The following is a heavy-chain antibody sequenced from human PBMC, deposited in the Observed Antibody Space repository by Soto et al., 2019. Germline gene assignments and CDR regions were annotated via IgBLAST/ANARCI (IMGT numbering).Heavy chain of an antibody. D-gene: IGHD6-19*01. CDR1: GGSISSYY. Sequence: SETLSLTCTVSGGSISSYYWSWIRQPAGKGLEWIGRIYTSGSTNYNPSLKSRVTMSVDTSKNQFSLKLSSVTAADTAVYYCARGRGRAVAGTGGWFDPWGQGTLVTVSS. J-gene: IGHJ5*02. CDR3: ARGRGRAVAGTGGWFDP. V-gene: IGHV4-4*07. CDR2: IYTSGST.